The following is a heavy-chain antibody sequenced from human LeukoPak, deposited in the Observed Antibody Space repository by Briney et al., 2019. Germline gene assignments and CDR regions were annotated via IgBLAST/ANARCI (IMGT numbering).Heavy chain of an antibody. V-gene: IGHV3-74*01. J-gene: IGHJ3*02. Sequence: GGSLRLSCEASGFTFSSYWMHGVRQAPGKGLVWFSRINSDGSSTNYADSVKGRFTISRDNSKNTLYLQMNSLRAEDTAVYYCARDRPYCSGGSCSPHDAFDIWGQGTMVTVSS. CDR3: ARDRPYCSGGSCSPHDAFDI. CDR2: INSDGSST. CDR1: GFTFSSYW. D-gene: IGHD2-15*01.